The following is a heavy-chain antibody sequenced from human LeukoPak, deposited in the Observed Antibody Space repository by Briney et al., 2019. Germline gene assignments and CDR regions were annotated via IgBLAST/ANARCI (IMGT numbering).Heavy chain of an antibody. D-gene: IGHD3-22*01. Sequence: PGGSLRLSCAASGFTFSSYWMTWVRQAPGKGLEWVANIKQDGSERYYVDSVKGRFTISRDNAKNSLYLQMNSLRAEDTAVYYCARDPSTSYYERSGHCLDYWGQGTLVTVSS. CDR3: ARDPSTSYYERSGHCLDY. J-gene: IGHJ4*02. V-gene: IGHV3-7*03. CDR2: IKQDGSER. CDR1: GFTFSSYW.